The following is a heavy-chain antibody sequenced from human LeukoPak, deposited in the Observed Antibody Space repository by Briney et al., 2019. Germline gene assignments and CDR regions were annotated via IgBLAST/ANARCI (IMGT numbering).Heavy chain of an antibody. J-gene: IGHJ3*01. D-gene: IGHD4-23*01. CDR2: IKRDGSVK. CDR1: GFTFTTYW. CDR3: VRDLSPAYGGHYYDAFDF. Sequence: GGSLRLSCAASGFTFTTYWMAWVRQAPGKGLEWVANIKRDGSVKYYVDSVKDRFTISRDNAKNSLYLQMNSLRAEDTALYYCVRDLSPAYGGHYYDAFDFWGQGTMVTVSS. V-gene: IGHV3-7*01.